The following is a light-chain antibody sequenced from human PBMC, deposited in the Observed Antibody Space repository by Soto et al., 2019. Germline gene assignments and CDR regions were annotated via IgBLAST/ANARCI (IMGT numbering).Light chain of an antibody. J-gene: IGKJ1*01. CDR1: QNISNY. CDR2: DVS. V-gene: IGKV3-11*01. CDR3: QQRSNWPRT. Sequence: IVLIQSPATLSVSPGERATLSCRASQNISNYLIFYQQKPGQAPRLLIYDVSDSATDIPARFSGSGSGTDFPLTISSLEPEDLAVYYCQQRSNWPRTFGQGTKVDI.